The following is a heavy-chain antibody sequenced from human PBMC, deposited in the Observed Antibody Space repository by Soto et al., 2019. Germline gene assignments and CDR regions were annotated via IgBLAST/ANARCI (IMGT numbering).Heavy chain of an antibody. J-gene: IGHJ6*03. CDR1: GFTFSSYW. V-gene: IGHV3-7*01. CDR2: IKQDGSEK. D-gene: IGHD3-3*01. Sequence: GGSLRLSCAASGFTFSSYWMSWVRQAPGKGLEWVANIKQDGSEKYYVDSVKGPFTISRDNAKNSLYLQMNSLRAEDTAVYYCARDKEEITIFGVATYYYYMDVWGKGTTVTVSS. CDR3: ARDKEEITIFGVATYYYYMDV.